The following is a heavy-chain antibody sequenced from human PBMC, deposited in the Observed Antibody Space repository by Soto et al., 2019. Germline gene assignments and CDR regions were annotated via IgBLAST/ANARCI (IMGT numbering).Heavy chain of an antibody. J-gene: IGHJ4*02. CDR1: GFTFNKSG. CDR3: AKLYSSIDY. CDR2: ISSSGSPK. V-gene: IGHV3-48*04. D-gene: IGHD3-10*01. Sequence: PGGSLRLSCAASGFTFNKSGMMWVRQVPGKGLEWVAHISSSGSPKYYADSVKGRFAISRDNAENSLYLQMNSLRADDTAVYYCAKLYSSIDYWGQGTLVIVSS.